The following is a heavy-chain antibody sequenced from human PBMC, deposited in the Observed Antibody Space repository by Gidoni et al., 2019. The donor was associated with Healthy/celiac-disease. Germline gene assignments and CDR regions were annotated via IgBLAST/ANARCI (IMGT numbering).Heavy chain of an antibody. CDR3: ARGHRGP. J-gene: IGHJ5*02. D-gene: IGHD5-12*01. V-gene: IGHV4-34*01. CDR2: INHRGST. Sequence: QVQLQPWRAGLLKPSEPLSLTCAVYGGSFSGYHWSWIRPPPGKGWEWIGEINHRGSTNYTPDQKSRVTISVDTSKKQVALKLSSGAGADTAVYYGARGHRGPWGQGTLVTVSS. CDR1: GGSFSGYH.